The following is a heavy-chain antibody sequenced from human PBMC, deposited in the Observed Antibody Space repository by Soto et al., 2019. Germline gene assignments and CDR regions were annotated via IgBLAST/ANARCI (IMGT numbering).Heavy chain of an antibody. CDR1: GFTFSSYA. Sequence: PGGSLRLSCAASGFTFSSYAMSWVRQAPGKGLEWVSAISGSGGSTYYADSVKGRFTISRDNSKNTLYLQMNSLRAGDTAVYYCAKVHISRDLLFDYWGQGTLVTVSS. V-gene: IGHV3-23*01. D-gene: IGHD2-21*01. CDR3: AKVHISRDLLFDY. CDR2: ISGSGGST. J-gene: IGHJ4*02.